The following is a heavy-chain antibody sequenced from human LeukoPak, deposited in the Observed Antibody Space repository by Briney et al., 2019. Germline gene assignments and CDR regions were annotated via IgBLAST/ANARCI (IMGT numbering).Heavy chain of an antibody. J-gene: IGHJ6*03. CDR3: ARDRPRLRGYSYGYYYSMDV. D-gene: IGHD5-18*01. CDR1: GGSISSGGYS. Sequence: PSETLSLTCAVSGGSISSGGYSWSWIRQPPGKGLEWIGYIYYSGSTYYNPSLKSRVTISVDTSKNQFSLKLSSVTAADTAVYYCARDRPRLRGYSYGYYYSMDVWGKGTTVTVSS. CDR2: IYYSGST. V-gene: IGHV4-30-4*07.